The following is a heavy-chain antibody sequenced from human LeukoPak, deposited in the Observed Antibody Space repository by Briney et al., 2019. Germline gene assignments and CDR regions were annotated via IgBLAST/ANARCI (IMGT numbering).Heavy chain of an antibody. D-gene: IGHD4-17*01. Sequence: GGSLRLSCAASGFTFSSYWMSWVRQAPGKGLEWVANIKQDGSEKYYVDSVKGRFTISRDNAKNSLYPQMNRLRAEDTAVYYCASLTTARHFDYWGQGTLVTVSS. CDR1: GFTFSSYW. V-gene: IGHV3-7*01. CDR3: ASLTTARHFDY. CDR2: IKQDGSEK. J-gene: IGHJ4*02.